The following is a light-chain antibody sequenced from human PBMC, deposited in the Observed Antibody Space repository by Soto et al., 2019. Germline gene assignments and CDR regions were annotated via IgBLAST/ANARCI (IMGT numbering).Light chain of an antibody. CDR3: QQLNSYPRT. Sequence: IQLTQSPSSLSASVGDRVTITCRSSQGISSYLAWYQQKPGKAPKLLIYAASTLQSGVPSRFSGSGSGTDFTLTISSLQPEYFATYYCQQLNSYPRTFGQGTKGEIK. J-gene: IGKJ1*01. CDR2: AAS. V-gene: IGKV1-9*01. CDR1: QGISSY.